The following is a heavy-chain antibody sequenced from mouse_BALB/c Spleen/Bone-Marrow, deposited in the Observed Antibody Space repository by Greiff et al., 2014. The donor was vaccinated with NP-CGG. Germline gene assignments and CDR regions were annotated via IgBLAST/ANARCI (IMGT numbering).Heavy chain of an antibody. CDR1: GFNIKDTY. CDR3: ASYYYGSSSFAY. J-gene: IGHJ3*01. D-gene: IGHD1-1*01. CDR2: IDPANGNT. V-gene: IGHV14-3*02. Sequence: EVQLQKSGAELVKPGASVKLSCTASGFNIKDTYMHWVKQRPEQGLEWIGRIDPANGNTKYDPKFQGKATITADTSSNTACLQLSSLTSEDTAVYYCASYYYGSSSFAYWGQGTLVTVSA.